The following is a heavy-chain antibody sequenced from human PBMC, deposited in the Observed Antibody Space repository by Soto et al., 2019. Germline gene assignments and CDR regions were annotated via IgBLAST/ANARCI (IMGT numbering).Heavy chain of an antibody. D-gene: IGHD3-22*01. CDR2: IYYSGST. Sequence: SETLSLTCTVSGGSISSYYWSWIRQPPGKGLEWIGYIYYSGSTNYNPSLKSRVTISVDTSKNQFSLKLSSVTAADTAVYYCARHRNYYDSSGYYYFDYWGQGTLVTVSS. CDR3: ARHRNYYDSSGYYYFDY. J-gene: IGHJ4*02. V-gene: IGHV4-59*08. CDR1: GGSISSYY.